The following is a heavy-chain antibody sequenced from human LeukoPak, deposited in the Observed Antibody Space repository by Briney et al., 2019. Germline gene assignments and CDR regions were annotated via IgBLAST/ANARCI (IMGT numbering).Heavy chain of an antibody. CDR2: IKQDGSEK. Sequence: GGSLRLSCAASGFTFSSYWMSWVRQAPGKGLEWVANIKQDGSEKYYVGSVKGRFTISRDNAKNSLYLQLNSLRAEDTAVYYCARLFPYYGSGSYSSCDYWGQGTLVTVSS. V-gene: IGHV3-7*01. CDR1: GFTFSSYW. D-gene: IGHD3-10*01. J-gene: IGHJ4*02. CDR3: ARLFPYYGSGSYSSCDY.